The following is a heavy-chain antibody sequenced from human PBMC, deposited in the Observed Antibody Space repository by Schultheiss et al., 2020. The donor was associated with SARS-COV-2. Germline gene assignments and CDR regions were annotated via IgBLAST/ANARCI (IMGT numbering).Heavy chain of an antibody. J-gene: IGHJ6*02. D-gene: IGHD3-22*01. CDR2: IYYSGST. Sequence: SETLSLTCAVYGGSFSGYYWSWIRQPPGKGLEWIGYIYYSGSTNYNPSLKSRVTMSVDTSKNQFSLKLSSVTAADTAVYYCARFRWPYYYDSSGYPSQPIYYYYGMDVWGQGTTVTVSS. V-gene: IGHV4-59*01. CDR3: ARFRWPYYYDSSGYPSQPIYYYYGMDV. CDR1: GGSFSGYY.